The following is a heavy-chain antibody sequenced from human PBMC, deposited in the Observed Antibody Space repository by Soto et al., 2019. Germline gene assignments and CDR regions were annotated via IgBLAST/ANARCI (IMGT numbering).Heavy chain of an antibody. CDR2: IIPIFGTA. CDR1: GGTFSSYA. Sequence: SVKVSCKASGGTFSSYAISWVRQTPGQGLEWMGGIIPIFGTANYAQKFQGRVTITADESTSTAYMELSSLRSEDTAVYYCANGYGSGTDPPYFDHWGQGTLVTVSS. D-gene: IGHD3-10*01. V-gene: IGHV1-69*13. J-gene: IGHJ4*02. CDR3: ANGYGSGTDPPYFDH.